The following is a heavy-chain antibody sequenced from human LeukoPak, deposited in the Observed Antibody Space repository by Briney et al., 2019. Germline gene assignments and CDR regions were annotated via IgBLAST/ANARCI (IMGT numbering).Heavy chain of an antibody. V-gene: IGHV1-2*02. D-gene: IGHD6-13*01. J-gene: IGHJ4*02. CDR2: INPNSGGT. Sequence: GASVKVSCKASGYTFTSYGISWVRQAPGQGLEWMGWINPNSGGTNYAQKFQGRVTMTRDTSISTAYMELSRLRSDDTAVYYCARDLQAGIAAGGELDYWGQGTLVTVSS. CDR1: GYTFTSYG. CDR3: ARDLQAGIAAGGELDY.